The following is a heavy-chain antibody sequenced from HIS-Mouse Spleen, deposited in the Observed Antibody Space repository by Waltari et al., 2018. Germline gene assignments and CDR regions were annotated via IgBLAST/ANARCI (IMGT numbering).Heavy chain of an antibody. CDR1: GFTFSSYG. J-gene: IGHJ4*02. CDR3: AKDRGSPLYFDY. V-gene: IGHV3-30*18. D-gene: IGHD1-26*01. Sequence: QVQLVESGGGVVQPGRSLRLSCAASGFTFSSYGMHWVRQAPGKGRAWVAVIAYEGSKKYYADSVKGRFTSSRDNSKNTLYLQMNSLRAEDTAVYYCAKDRGSPLYFDYWGQGTLVTVSS. CDR2: IAYEGSKK.